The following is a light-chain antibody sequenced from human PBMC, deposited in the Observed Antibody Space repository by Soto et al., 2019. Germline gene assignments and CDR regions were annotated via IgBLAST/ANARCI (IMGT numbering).Light chain of an antibody. J-gene: IGKJ4*01. CDR2: AAS. Sequence: DIQLTQSPSFLSASVGDRVTITCRASQGISSYLAWYQQKPGKAPNLLIYAASRLQSGVPSRFSGSGSGTAFTLTISSLQPEDLATYYCQQLSSFPLTFGGGTKVEIK. CDR3: QQLSSFPLT. CDR1: QGISSY. V-gene: IGKV1-9*01.